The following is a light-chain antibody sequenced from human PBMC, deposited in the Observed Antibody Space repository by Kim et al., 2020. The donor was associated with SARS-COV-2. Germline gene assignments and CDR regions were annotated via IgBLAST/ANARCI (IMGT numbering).Light chain of an antibody. CDR2: DVN. J-gene: IGLJ1*01. V-gene: IGLV2-11*01. CDR3: CSYVGRNTYV. Sequence: GQSVTISCTGTRSDVGGYNFVFWYQQHPGKAPELMIYDVNKRPSGVPDRFSGSKSGNTASLTISGLQAEDEADYYCCSYVGRNTYVFGTGTKVTVL. CDR1: RSDVGGYNF.